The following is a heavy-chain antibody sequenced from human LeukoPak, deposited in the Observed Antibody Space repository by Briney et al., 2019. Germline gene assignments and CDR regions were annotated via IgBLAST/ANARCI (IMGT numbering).Heavy chain of an antibody. CDR3: ARANYYGSSGYYAPFDY. CDR1: GVSISSSNSY. D-gene: IGHD3-22*01. J-gene: IGHJ4*02. CDR2: IYYSGST. V-gene: IGHV4-61*05. Sequence: SETLSLTCTVSGVSISSSNSYWGWIRQPPGKGLEWIGYIYYSGSTNYNPSLKSRVTISVDTSKNQFSLKLSSVTAADTAMYYCARANYYGSSGYYAPFDYWGQGTLVTVSS.